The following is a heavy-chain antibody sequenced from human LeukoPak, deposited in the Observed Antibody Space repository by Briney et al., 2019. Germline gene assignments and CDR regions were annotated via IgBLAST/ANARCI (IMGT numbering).Heavy chain of an antibody. CDR2: INPDGSEK. J-gene: IGHJ3*02. V-gene: IGHV3-7*01. D-gene: IGHD3-16*01. CDR1: GFTFRTSW. CDR3: ARECPYPRGGDAFDI. Sequence: GGSLRLSCGASGFTFRTSWMNWVRQAPGKGLEWVASINPDGSEKYSVDSVKGRFTISRDNAKNSLYLQMNSLRAEDTAVYYCARECPYPRGGDAFDIWGQGTMVTVSS.